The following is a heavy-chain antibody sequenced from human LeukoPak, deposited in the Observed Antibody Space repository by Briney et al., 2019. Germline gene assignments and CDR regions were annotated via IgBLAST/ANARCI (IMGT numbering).Heavy chain of an antibody. D-gene: IGHD3-3*01. CDR2: IYYTGST. Sequence: SETLSLTCTVSGGSISNDYWSWIRQPPGKGLECIGYIYYTGSTNYNPSLKSRVTISVDTSKNQFSLKLSSVTAADTAVYYCARPDYDFWSGYDYWGQGTLVTVSS. J-gene: IGHJ4*02. V-gene: IGHV4-59*12. CDR1: GGSISNDY. CDR3: ARPDYDFWSGYDY.